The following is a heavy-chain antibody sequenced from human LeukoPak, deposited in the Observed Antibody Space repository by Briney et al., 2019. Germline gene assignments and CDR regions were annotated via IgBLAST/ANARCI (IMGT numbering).Heavy chain of an antibody. CDR1: GGSISSYY. J-gene: IGHJ6*03. V-gene: IGHV4-59*08. D-gene: IGHD6-6*01. CDR2: FYYSGST. Sequence: SDTLSFTSTAAGGSISSYYWSWIRQPPGKGLELIGYFYYSGSTNYNPSLKSRVTISVDTSKNQFSLKLSSVTAADTAVYYCARHLPYSSSSQDYYYYMDVWGKGTTVTVSS. CDR3: ARHLPYSSSSQDYYYYMDV.